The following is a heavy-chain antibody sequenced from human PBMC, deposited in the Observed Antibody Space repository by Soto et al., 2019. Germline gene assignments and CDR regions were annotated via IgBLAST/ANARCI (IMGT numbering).Heavy chain of an antibody. D-gene: IGHD2-2*01. CDR1: GYTFTGYY. CDR2: INPNSGGT. CDR3: ARGCSSTSCYSLYGMDV. J-gene: IGHJ6*02. Sequence: ASVKVSCKASGYTFTGYYMHWVRQAPGQGLEWMGWINPNSGGTNYAQKFQGWVTMTRDTPISTAYMEVSRLRSDDTAVYYCARGCSSTSCYSLYGMDVWGQGTTVTVSS. V-gene: IGHV1-2*04.